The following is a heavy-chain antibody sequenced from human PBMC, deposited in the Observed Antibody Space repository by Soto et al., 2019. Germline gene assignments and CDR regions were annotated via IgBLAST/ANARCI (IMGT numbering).Heavy chain of an antibody. D-gene: IGHD3-3*01. CDR3: AKDRADFWSGYYTWNYFDY. CDR1: GFTFSTYA. CDR2: LSGSGGST. J-gene: IGHJ4*02. Sequence: EVQLLESGGGLVQPGESLRLSCAASGFTFSTYAMSWVRQAPGKGLEWVSSLSGSGGSTYYTDSVKGRFTISRDNSKNTLYLQINSLRAEDTAVYYCAKDRADFWSGYYTWNYFDYWGQGTLVTVSS. V-gene: IGHV3-23*01.